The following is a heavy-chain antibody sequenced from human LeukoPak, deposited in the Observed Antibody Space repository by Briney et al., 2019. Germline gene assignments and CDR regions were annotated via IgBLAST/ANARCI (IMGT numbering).Heavy chain of an antibody. CDR1: GYTFTSYY. Sequence: ASVKVSCKASGYTFTSYYMHWVRQAPGQGLEWMGIINPSGGSTSYAQKFQGRVTMTRDMSTSTVYMELSSLRSEDTAVYYCARDGSSIVGATVPDYWGQGTLVTVSS. J-gene: IGHJ4*02. V-gene: IGHV1-46*01. CDR3: ARDGSSIVGATVPDY. CDR2: INPSGGST. D-gene: IGHD1-26*01.